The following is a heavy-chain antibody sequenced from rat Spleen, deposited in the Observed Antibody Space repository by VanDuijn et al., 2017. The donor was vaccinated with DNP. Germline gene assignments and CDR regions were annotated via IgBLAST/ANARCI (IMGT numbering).Heavy chain of an antibody. CDR1: GFIFNDYW. CDR3: ARERLGVDY. Sequence: EVKFVESGGGLVQPGRSLKLSCAASGFIFNDYWMGWVRQAPGKGLEWIGEINKDSRTIKYTPSLKDKFTISRDNAQTTLYLQMNKLGSEDTAIYYCARERLGVDYWGQGVMVTVSS. CDR2: INKDSRTI. J-gene: IGHJ2*01. D-gene: IGHD4-3*01. V-gene: IGHV4-2*01.